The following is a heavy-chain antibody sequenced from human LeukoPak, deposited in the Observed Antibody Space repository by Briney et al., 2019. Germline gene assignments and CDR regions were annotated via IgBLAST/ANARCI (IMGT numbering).Heavy chain of an antibody. J-gene: IGHJ6*02. Sequence: GGSLRLSCAASGFTFSTYWMSWVRQVRGTGLERVANIKQDGSQTYYVDSVRGRFIISSDNAKNSLYLQMNSLRAEDTAVYYCARDVGTYGSGALRVMDVWGQGTTVTVSS. V-gene: IGHV3-7*01. CDR2: IKQDGSQT. CDR3: ARDVGTYGSGALRVMDV. D-gene: IGHD3-10*01. CDR1: GFTFSTYW.